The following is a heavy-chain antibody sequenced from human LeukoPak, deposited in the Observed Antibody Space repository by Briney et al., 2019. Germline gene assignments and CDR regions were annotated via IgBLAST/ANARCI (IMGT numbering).Heavy chain of an antibody. V-gene: IGHV5-51*01. D-gene: IGHD4-17*01. J-gene: IGHJ6*02. CDR1: GYSFTSYW. CDR2: IYPGDSDT. Sequence: SGESLKISCKGSGYSFTSYWIGWVRQVPGKGLEWMGIIYPGDSDTRYSPSFQGQVTISADKSISTAYLQWSSLKASDTAMYYCARHRGVPWTHLTTSNYYGMDVWGQGTTVTVSS. CDR3: ARHRGVPWTHLTTSNYYGMDV.